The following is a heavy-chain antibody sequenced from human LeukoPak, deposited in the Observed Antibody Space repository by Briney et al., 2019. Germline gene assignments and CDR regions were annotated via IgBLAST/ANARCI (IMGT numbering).Heavy chain of an antibody. Sequence: GGSLRLSCAASGFTFSSYAMHWVRQAPGKGLEWVAVISYDGSSKYYADSVKGRFTISRDNSKNTLYLQMNSLRAEDTAVYYCARDPPRTGYYMDYWGQGTLVTVSS. D-gene: IGHD3/OR15-3a*01. CDR1: GFTFSSYA. CDR3: ARDPPRTGYYMDY. V-gene: IGHV3-30*04. CDR2: ISYDGSSK. J-gene: IGHJ4*02.